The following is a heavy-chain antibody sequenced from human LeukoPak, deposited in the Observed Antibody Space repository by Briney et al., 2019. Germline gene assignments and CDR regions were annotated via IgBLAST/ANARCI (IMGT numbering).Heavy chain of an antibody. J-gene: IGHJ4*02. CDR2: ISGSGGST. D-gene: IGHD2-15*01. CDR3: ARERPIVVVVAATDLDY. Sequence: PGGSLRLSCAASGFTFSSYAMSWVRQAPGKGLEWVSAISGSGGSTYYADSVKGRFTISRDNSKNTLYLQMNSLRTDDTAVYYCARERPIVVVVAATDLDYWGQGTLVTVSS. V-gene: IGHV3-23*01. CDR1: GFTFSSYA.